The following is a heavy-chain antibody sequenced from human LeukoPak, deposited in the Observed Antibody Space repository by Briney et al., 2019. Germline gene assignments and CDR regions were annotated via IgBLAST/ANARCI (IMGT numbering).Heavy chain of an antibody. Sequence: PGGSLRLSCATSGFTFSSYGMHWVRQAPGKGLEWVAVISYDGSNKYYADSVKGRFTISRDNSKNTLYLQMNSLRAEDTAVYYCAKTAGYCTNGVCYTRGMDVWGQGTTVTVSS. V-gene: IGHV3-30*18. CDR2: ISYDGSNK. J-gene: IGHJ6*02. CDR3: AKTAGYCTNGVCYTRGMDV. D-gene: IGHD2-8*01. CDR1: GFTFSSYG.